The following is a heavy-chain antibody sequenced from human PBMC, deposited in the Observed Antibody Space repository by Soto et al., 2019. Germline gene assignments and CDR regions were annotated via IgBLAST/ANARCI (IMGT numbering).Heavy chain of an antibody. Sequence: PAETLSLTCTVSGGSISSGGYYWIWIRQHPGKGLEWIGYIYYSGSTYYNPSLKSRVTISVDTSKNQFSLKLSSVTAADTAVYYCARVGRRRFDYWGQGTLVTVSS. V-gene: IGHV4-31*03. CDR3: ARVGRRRFDY. J-gene: IGHJ4*02. CDR1: GGSISSGGYY. CDR2: IYYSGST.